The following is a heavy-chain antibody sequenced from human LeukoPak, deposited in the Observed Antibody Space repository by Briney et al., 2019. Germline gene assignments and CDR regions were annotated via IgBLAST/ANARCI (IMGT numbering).Heavy chain of an antibody. CDR1: GYTFTSYG. J-gene: IGHJ6*02. V-gene: IGHV1-18*01. CDR2: ISAYNGNT. Sequence: GATVKVSCKASGYTFTSYGISWVRQAPGQGLAWMRWISAYNGNTNYAQKLQGRVTMTTDTSTSTAYMELRSLRSDDTAVYNCARDTMVRGVTDYYYGMDVWGQGTTVTVSS. D-gene: IGHD3-10*01. CDR3: ARDTMVRGVTDYYYGMDV.